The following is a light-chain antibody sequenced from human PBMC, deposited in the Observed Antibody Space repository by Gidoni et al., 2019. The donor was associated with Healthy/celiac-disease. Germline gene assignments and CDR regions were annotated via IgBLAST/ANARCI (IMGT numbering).Light chain of an antibody. Sequence: DIQMTQSQSSLSASVGDRVTITCLSSQSISSYLNWYQQKPGKAPKLLIYAASSLQSGVPSRFSVSGSVTDFTLTISSLQPEDFATYYCQQSYSTPLTFGGGTKVEIK. V-gene: IGKV1-39*01. CDR2: AAS. CDR1: QSISSY. CDR3: QQSYSTPLT. J-gene: IGKJ4*01.